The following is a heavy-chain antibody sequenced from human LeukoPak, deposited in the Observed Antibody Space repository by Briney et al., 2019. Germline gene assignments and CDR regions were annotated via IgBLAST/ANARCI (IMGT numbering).Heavy chain of an antibody. CDR1: GFIFGDYN. CDR3: AKSSYYDSSGFYREYYFDY. J-gene: IGHJ4*02. D-gene: IGHD3-22*01. CDR2: ISGTGGST. V-gene: IGHV3-23*01. Sequence: PGGSLRLSCAASGFIFGDYNMNWVRQAPGKGLEWVSSISGTGGSTHYADSVKGRLTISRDNSKNTLYLQMNSLRAGDTAVYYCAKSSYYDSSGFYREYYFDYWGQGTLVPVSS.